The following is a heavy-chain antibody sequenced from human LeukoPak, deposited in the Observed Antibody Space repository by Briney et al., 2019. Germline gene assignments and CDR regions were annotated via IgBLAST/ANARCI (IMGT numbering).Heavy chain of an antibody. Sequence: GGSLRLSCAVSGFTVSGNYMSWVRQAPGKGLEWVSLIYSGGTTYYADSVKGRFTISRDNAKNSLSLQMNSLRAEDTAVYYCARDREGILTGFYYYYMDVWGKGTTVTISS. CDR1: GFTVSGNY. V-gene: IGHV3-53*01. CDR3: ARDREGILTGFYYYYMDV. D-gene: IGHD3-9*01. CDR2: IYSGGTT. J-gene: IGHJ6*03.